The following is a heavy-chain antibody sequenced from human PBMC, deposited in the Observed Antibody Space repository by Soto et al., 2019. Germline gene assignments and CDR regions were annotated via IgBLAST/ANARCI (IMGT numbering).Heavy chain of an antibody. CDR1: GGSISSYY. CDR2: IYYSGST. Sequence: SETLSLTCTVSGGSISSYYWSWIRQPPGKGLEWIGYIYYSGSTNYNPSLKSRVTISVDTSKNQFSLQLSSVTAADTAVYYCARGPPPPRVAVAGTGAFDIWGQGTMVTVSS. J-gene: IGHJ3*02. V-gene: IGHV4-59*01. D-gene: IGHD6-19*01. CDR3: ARGPPPPRVAVAGTGAFDI.